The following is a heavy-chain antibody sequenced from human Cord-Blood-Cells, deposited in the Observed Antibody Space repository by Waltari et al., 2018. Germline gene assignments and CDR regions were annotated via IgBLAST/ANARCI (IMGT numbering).Heavy chain of an antibody. D-gene: IGHD2-15*01. Sequence: QVQLVQSGAEVKKPGSSVKVSCKASGGTFSSYAISWVRQAPGQGLEWMGGIIPIFGTANYAQKFQGRVTITADESTSTAYMGLSSLRSEDTAVYYCVLLMVTEDAFDIWGQGTMVTVSS. V-gene: IGHV1-69*01. CDR2: IIPIFGTA. J-gene: IGHJ3*02. CDR1: GGTFSSYA. CDR3: VLLMVTEDAFDI.